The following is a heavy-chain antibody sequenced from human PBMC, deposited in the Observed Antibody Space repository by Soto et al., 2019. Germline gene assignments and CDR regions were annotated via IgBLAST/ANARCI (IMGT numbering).Heavy chain of an antibody. CDR3: ARGLDYDSSGYYLDF. J-gene: IGHJ4*02. V-gene: IGHV4-34*01. D-gene: IGHD3-22*01. CDR1: GGSFSGYY. CDR2: INHSGST. Sequence: SETLSLTCAVYGGSFSGYYWSWIRQPPGKGLEWIGEINHSGSTNYNPSLKSRVTISRDNSRNTLYLQMNSLRAEDTAVYYCARGLDYDSSGYYLDFWGQGALVTVSS.